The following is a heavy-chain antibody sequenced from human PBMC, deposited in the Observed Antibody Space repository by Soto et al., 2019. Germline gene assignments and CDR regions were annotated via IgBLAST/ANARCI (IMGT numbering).Heavy chain of an antibody. D-gene: IGHD3-10*01. CDR1: GFPFTTYG. Sequence: QVQLVESGGGVVQPGRSLRLSCAASGFPFTTYGMHWVREGPGKGLEWVAVISYDGSNKYYADSVKGRFTISRDNSKNPLYLQMNSLRPEVTALYYCVGGQYYFDYRGQGTLVTVSS. CDR2: ISYDGSNK. V-gene: IGHV3-30*03. J-gene: IGHJ4*02. CDR3: VGGQYYFDY.